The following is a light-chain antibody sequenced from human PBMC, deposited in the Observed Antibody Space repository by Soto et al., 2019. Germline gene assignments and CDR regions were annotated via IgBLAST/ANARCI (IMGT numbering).Light chain of an antibody. CDR2: GAS. CDR1: QTIRSNY. CDR3: QQYGSSPWT. J-gene: IGKJ1*01. Sequence: ETVLTQSPGTLSLSPGERATLSCRARQTIRSNYLAWYRQTPGQAPRLLIYGASNRANGIADRFSGSGSGTDFALITSRLEPEDFALYYCQQYGSSPWTFGQATKVDI. V-gene: IGKV3-20*01.